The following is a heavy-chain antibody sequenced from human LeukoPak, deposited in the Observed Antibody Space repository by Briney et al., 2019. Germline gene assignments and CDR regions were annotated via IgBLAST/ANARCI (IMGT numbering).Heavy chain of an antibody. CDR3: ARNGDYYGSGPYSNL. CDR2: IYHSGST. D-gene: IGHD3-10*01. CDR1: GGSISSYS. Sequence: KSSETLSLTCTVSGGSISSYSWSWIRQPPGKGLEWIGYIYHSGSTYYNPSLKSRVTISVDRSKNQFSLKLSSVTAADTAVYYCARNGDYYGSGPYSNLWGQGTLVTVSS. J-gene: IGHJ5*02. V-gene: IGHV4-30-2*01.